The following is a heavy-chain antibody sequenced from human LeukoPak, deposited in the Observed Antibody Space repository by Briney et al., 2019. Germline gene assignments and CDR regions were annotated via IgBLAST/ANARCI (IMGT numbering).Heavy chain of an antibody. CDR1: GGSFSGYY. Sequence: SETLSLTCAVYGGSFSGYYWSWIRQPPGKGLEWIGEINHSGSTNYNPSLKSRVTISVDTSKNQFSLKLSSVTAADTAVYYCARVIGRGLAFDIWGQGTMVTVSS. CDR2: INHSGST. J-gene: IGHJ3*02. V-gene: IGHV4-34*01. CDR3: ARVIGRGLAFDI.